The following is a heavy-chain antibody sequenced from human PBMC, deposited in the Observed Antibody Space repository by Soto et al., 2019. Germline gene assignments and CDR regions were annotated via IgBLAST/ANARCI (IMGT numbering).Heavy chain of an antibody. CDR3: ARQGEKITMVRVRSWFDP. V-gene: IGHV4-39*01. Sequence: QLQLQESGPGLVKPSETLSLTCTVSGGSISSSSYYWGWIRQPPGKGLEWIGSIYYSGSTYYNPSLKRRVTISVDTSKNQFSLKLSSVTAADTAVYYCARQGEKITMVRVRSWFDPWGQGTLVTVSS. J-gene: IGHJ5*02. D-gene: IGHD3-10*01. CDR1: GGSISSSSYY. CDR2: IYYSGST.